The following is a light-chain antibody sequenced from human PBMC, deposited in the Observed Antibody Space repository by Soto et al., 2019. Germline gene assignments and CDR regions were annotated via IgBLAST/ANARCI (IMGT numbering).Light chain of an antibody. CDR2: RVF. Sequence: EIVLTQSPGTLSLSPGERATLSCRASQSVGESLVWYQQKPGQAPRLLIYRVFNRATGIPDRFSGSGSGTDFTLTISRLEPEDFAVYYCQQFGGSPRTFGRGTKVESK. CDR1: QSVGES. J-gene: IGKJ1*01. V-gene: IGKV3-20*01. CDR3: QQFGGSPRT.